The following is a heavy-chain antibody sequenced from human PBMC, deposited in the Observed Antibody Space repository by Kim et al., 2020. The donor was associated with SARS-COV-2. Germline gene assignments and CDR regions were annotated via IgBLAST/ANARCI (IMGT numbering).Heavy chain of an antibody. CDR1: GYTFTGYY. CDR3: ARGSATFKRYFDWSLGSY. D-gene: IGHD3-9*01. J-gene: IGHJ4*02. V-gene: IGHV1-2*06. Sequence: ASVKVSCKASGYTFTGYYMHWVRQAPGQGLEWMGRINPNSGGTNYAQKFQGRVTMTRDTSISTAYMELSRLRSDDTAVYYCARGSATFKRYFDWSLGSYWGQGTLVTVSS. CDR2: INPNSGGT.